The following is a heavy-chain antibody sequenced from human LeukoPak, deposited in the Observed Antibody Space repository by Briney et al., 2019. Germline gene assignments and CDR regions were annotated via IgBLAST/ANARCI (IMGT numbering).Heavy chain of an antibody. J-gene: IGHJ5*02. D-gene: IGHD2-15*01. CDR1: GFTFSSYA. CDR2: ISSNGGST. CDR3: ARTSTSSCADL. V-gene: IGHV3-64*02. Sequence: GGSLRLSCAASGFTFSSYAMRWVRQAPGKGLAYVSAISSNGGSTYYADSVKGRFTISRDNSKNTLYLQMGSLRGEDMAVYYCARTSTSSCADLWGRGTLVTVSS.